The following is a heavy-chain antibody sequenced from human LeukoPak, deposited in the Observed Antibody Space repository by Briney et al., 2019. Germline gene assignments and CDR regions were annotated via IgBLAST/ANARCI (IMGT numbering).Heavy chain of an antibody. CDR2: INAGNGNT. CDR3: ARGPVSSGWGYFDY. J-gene: IGHJ4*02. CDR1: GYTFTSYA. V-gene: IGHV1-3*01. D-gene: IGHD6-19*01. Sequence: ASVKVSCKASGYTFTSYAMHWVRQAPGQRLEWMGWINAGNGNTKYSQKFQGRVTITRDTSASTAYMELGSLRSEDTAVYYCARGPVSSGWGYFDYWGQGTLVTVSS.